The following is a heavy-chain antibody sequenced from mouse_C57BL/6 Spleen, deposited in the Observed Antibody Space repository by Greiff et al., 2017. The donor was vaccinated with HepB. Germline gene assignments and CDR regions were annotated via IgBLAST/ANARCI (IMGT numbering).Heavy chain of an antibody. V-gene: IGHV5-17*01. Sequence: EVKLMESGGGLVKPGGSLKLSCAASGFTFSDYGMHWVRQAPEKGLEWVAYISSGSSTIYYADTVKGRFTISRDNAKNTLFLQRTSLGSEDTAMYYCARDGSMDYWGQGTSVTVSS. CDR3: ARDGSMDY. CDR2: ISSGSSTI. CDR1: GFTFSDYG. D-gene: IGHD1-2*01. J-gene: IGHJ4*01.